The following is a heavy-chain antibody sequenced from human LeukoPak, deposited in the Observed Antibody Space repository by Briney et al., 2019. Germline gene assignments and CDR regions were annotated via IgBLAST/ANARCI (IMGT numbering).Heavy chain of an antibody. D-gene: IGHD2-15*01. V-gene: IGHV3-11*04. Sequence: GGSLRLSCAASGFTFSDSYMTWIRQVPGKGLEWVSCISSSGTTMYYADSVKGRFTISRDNAKNSLYLQMNSLKVEDTAVYYCARGGGWLAFWGQGTLVTVSS. J-gene: IGHJ5*01. CDR1: GFTFSDSY. CDR3: ARGGGWLAF. CDR2: ISSSGTTM.